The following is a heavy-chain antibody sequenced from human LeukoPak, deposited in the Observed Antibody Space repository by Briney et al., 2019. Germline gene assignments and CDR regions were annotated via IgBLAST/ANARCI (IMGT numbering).Heavy chain of an antibody. V-gene: IGHV3-21*01. Sequence: GGSLRLSCAASGFTFSRHTMNWVRQAPGKGLEWVSSISGSNKYIYYADSVKGRFTISRDNAKNSLYLQMNSLRAEDTAVYYCARDYYASGSYAYTYFDPWGQGTLVTVSS. J-gene: IGHJ5*02. CDR3: ARDYYASGSYAYTYFDP. CDR1: GFTFSRHT. D-gene: IGHD3-10*01. CDR2: ISGSNKYI.